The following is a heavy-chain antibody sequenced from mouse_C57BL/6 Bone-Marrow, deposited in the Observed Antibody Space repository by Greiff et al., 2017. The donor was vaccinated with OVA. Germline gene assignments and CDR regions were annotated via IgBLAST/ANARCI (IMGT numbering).Heavy chain of an antibody. D-gene: IGHD2-1*01. Sequence: EVQLQQSGPELVKPGASVKIPCKASGYTFTDYNMDWVKQSHGKSLEWIGDINPNNGGTIYNQKFKGKATLTVDKSSSTAYMELRSLTSEDTAVYYCARDGNYLYAMDYWGQGTSVTVSS. J-gene: IGHJ4*01. CDR1: GYTFTDYN. V-gene: IGHV1-18*01. CDR2: INPNNGGT. CDR3: ARDGNYLYAMDY.